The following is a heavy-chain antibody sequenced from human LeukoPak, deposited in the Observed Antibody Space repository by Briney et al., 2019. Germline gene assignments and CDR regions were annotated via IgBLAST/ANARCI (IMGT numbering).Heavy chain of an antibody. Sequence: GGSLRLSCAASGFTVSSNYMNWVRQAPGKGLEWVSVIYDTGSAYYADSVKGRFTISRDNSKNTVYLQMNSLRAEDTAVYYCARDFFSGYDSFEGTKYYFDYWGQGTLVTVSS. V-gene: IGHV3-53*01. D-gene: IGHD5-12*01. J-gene: IGHJ4*02. CDR3: ARDFFSGYDSFEGTKYYFDY. CDR1: GFTVSSNY. CDR2: IYDTGSA.